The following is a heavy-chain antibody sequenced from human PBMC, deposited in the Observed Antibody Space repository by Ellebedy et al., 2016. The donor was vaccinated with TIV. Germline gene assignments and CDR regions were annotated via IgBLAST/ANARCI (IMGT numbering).Heavy chain of an antibody. V-gene: IGHV3-23*01. J-gene: IGHJ3*02. Sequence: PGGSLRLSCAASGFTFSAFAMAWVRQTQGKGLQCVSGIYGSGRGIFYSDSVKGRFTISRDNSKNTLYLQMDSLRAEDTAIYYCAKDQVAGDGRWVFDMWGQGSMVTVSS. D-gene: IGHD5-24*01. CDR3: AKDQVAGDGRWVFDM. CDR2: IYGSGRGI. CDR1: GFTFSAFA.